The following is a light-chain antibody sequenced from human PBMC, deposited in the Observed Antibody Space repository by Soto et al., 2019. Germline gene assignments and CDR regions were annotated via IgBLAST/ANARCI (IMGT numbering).Light chain of an antibody. CDR2: EVS. J-gene: IGLJ2*01. CDR3: SSYTHSSTGV. CDR1: SSDVGYYNY. V-gene: IGLV2-14*01. Sequence: QSALTQPASVSGSLGQSITISCTGTSSDVGYYNYVSWYQHHPGKAPKLMIYEVSDRPSGVSNRFSGSKSGNTASLTISGPQAEAETDYYCSSYTHSSTGVFGGGTKLTVL.